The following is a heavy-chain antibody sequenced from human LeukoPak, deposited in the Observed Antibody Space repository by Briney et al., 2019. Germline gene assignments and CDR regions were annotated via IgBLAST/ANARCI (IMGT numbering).Heavy chain of an antibody. V-gene: IGHV4-59*12. CDR2: IYYSGST. Sequence: SETLSLTCTVSGGSISSYYWSWIRQPPGQGLGCIGYIYYSGSTTYNPSLQSRVTISVDTSKQQFSLKLSSVTAADTAVYFCARDRSGYSGYEGDPFDIWGEGTMVTVSS. CDR3: ARDRSGYSGYEGDPFDI. D-gene: IGHD5-12*01. J-gene: IGHJ3*02. CDR1: GGSISSYY.